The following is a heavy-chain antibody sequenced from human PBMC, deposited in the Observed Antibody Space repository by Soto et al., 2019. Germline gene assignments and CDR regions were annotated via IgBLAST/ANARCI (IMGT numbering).Heavy chain of an antibody. V-gene: IGHV3-30*03. CDR2: ISYDGSNK. CDR1: GFTFSSYG. J-gene: IGHJ4*02. Sequence: PGGSLRLSCAASGFTFSSYGMHWVRQAPGKGLEWVAVISYDGSNKYYADSVKGRFTISRDNSKNTLYLQMNSLRAEGTAVYYCARDFDYWGQGTLVTVSS. CDR3: ARDFDY.